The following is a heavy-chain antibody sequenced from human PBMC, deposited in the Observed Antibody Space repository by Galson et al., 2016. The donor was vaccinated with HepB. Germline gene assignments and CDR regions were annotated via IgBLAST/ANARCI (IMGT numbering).Heavy chain of an antibody. D-gene: IGHD5-18*01. CDR1: DGSLGSGHYS. Sequence: TLSLTCTVSDGSLGSGHYSWTWIRQRPGKGLEWLAYIYYTGTTYHNPSLKGRVSISVDTSKNQFSLTLASVTAADTAVYYCAPLSRSTATFDYWGPGAQVTVSS. J-gene: IGHJ4*02. V-gene: IGHV4-31*03. CDR2: IYYTGTT. CDR3: APLSRSTATFDY.